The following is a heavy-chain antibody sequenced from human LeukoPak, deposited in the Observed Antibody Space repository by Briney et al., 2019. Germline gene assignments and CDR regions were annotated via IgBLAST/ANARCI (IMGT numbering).Heavy chain of an antibody. Sequence: PGGSLTLLCAVSGFTFSSYAMSWVRQARGRGLEWVSDISGSGGSTYYADSVKGRFTISRDNSKNTLYLQMNSLRAEDTAVYYCAKDPYDFWSGYFWRWFDPWGQGTLVTVSS. J-gene: IGHJ5*02. CDR2: ISGSGGST. CDR3: AKDPYDFWSGYFWRWFDP. D-gene: IGHD3-3*01. CDR1: GFTFSSYA. V-gene: IGHV3-23*01.